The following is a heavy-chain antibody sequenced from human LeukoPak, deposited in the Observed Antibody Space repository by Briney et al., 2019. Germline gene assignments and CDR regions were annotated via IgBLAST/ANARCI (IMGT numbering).Heavy chain of an antibody. Sequence: PGRSLRLSCAAPGFTFSSYGMYWVRQAPGKGLEWVAVISSDGVNKYSADSVKGRFTISRDNSKNTLYLQMNSLRAEDTAVYCCARDSPLNYYDSSGYLDYWGQGTLVTVSS. CDR1: GFTFSSYG. D-gene: IGHD3-22*01. V-gene: IGHV3-30*03. CDR2: ISSDGVNK. CDR3: ARDSPLNYYDSSGYLDY. J-gene: IGHJ4*02.